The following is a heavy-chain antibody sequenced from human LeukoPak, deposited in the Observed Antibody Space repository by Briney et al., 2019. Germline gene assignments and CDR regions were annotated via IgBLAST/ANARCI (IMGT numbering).Heavy chain of an antibody. CDR2: MNPNSGNT. Sequence: ASVKVSCKASGYTFTSYDINWVRQATGQGLEWMGWMNPNSGNTGYTQKFQGRVTMTRNTSTSTVYMELSSLRSGDTAVYYCAVGSRSSYYYYYGMDVWGQGTTVTVSS. D-gene: IGHD2-15*01. CDR1: GYTFTSYD. J-gene: IGHJ6*02. CDR3: AVGSRSSYYYYYGMDV. V-gene: IGHV1-8*01.